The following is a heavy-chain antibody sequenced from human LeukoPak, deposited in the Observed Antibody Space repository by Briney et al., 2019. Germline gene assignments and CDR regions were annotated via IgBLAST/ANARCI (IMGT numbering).Heavy chain of an antibody. J-gene: IGHJ4*02. Sequence: SVKVSCKASGGTFSSYAISWVRQAPGQGLEWMGGIIPIFGTANYAQKFQGRVTITTDESTSTAYMELSSLRSEDAAVYYCARRPYYYDSSGYSVFDYWGQGTLVTVSS. CDR1: GGTFSSYA. D-gene: IGHD3-22*01. CDR3: ARRPYYYDSSGYSVFDY. V-gene: IGHV1-69*05. CDR2: IIPIFGTA.